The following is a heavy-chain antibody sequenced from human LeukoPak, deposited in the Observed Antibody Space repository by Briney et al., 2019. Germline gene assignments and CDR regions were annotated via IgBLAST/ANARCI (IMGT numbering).Heavy chain of an antibody. V-gene: IGHV4-59*01. Sequence: SEPLSLLCTVCGVSISSYYWSWIRPPPGKGLEWIGYIYYSGSTNYNPSLKSRVTISVDTSKNQFSLKLSSVTAADTAVYYCARVSPYYYGSSIPEYYFDYWGQGTLVTVSS. CDR3: ARVSPYYYGSSIPEYYFDY. CDR1: GVSISSYY. CDR2: IYYSGST. J-gene: IGHJ4*02. D-gene: IGHD3-10*01.